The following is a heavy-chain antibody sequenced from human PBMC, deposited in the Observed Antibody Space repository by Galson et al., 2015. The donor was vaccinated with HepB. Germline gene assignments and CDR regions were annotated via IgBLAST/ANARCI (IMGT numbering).Heavy chain of an antibody. Sequence: SLRLSCAASGFTFSSYAMAWVRQAPGRGLEWVSTISRDSGEIHFADSVKGRFAISRDNSKNTLFLQMNSLRPEDTAIYFCARQAYAPFFESWFGGDWFDPWGQGTLVIVS. CDR3: ARQAYAPFFESWFGGDWFDP. V-gene: IGHV3-23*01. CDR2: ISRDSGEI. J-gene: IGHJ5*02. D-gene: IGHD3-16*01. CDR1: GFTFSSYA.